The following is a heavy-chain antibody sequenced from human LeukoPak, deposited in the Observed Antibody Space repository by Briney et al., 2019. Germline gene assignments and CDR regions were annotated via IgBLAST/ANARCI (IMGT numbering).Heavy chain of an antibody. CDR2: INPNTGGT. CDR1: GYTFTGYY. J-gene: IGHJ4*02. CDR3: ARAMYSSGWYPFDY. D-gene: IGHD6-19*01. Sequence: ASVKVSCKASGYTFTGYYMHWVRQAPGQGLEWMGWINPNTGGTNYAQKFQGRVTMTRDTSTSTAYMELSSLGSDDTAVYYCARAMYSSGWYPFDYWGQGTLVTVSS. V-gene: IGHV1-2*02.